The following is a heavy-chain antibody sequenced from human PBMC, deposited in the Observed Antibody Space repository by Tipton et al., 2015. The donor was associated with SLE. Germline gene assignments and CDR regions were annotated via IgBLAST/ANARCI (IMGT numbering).Heavy chain of an antibody. CDR3: AKDGGSHRFDY. CDR2: ISADGRIT. D-gene: IGHD1-26*01. CDR1: GFSFRNYA. V-gene: IGHV3-64*02. J-gene: IGHJ4*02. Sequence: SLRLSCGASGFSFRNYAMHWVRQAPGKGLEYVSVISADGRITYYADSLKGRFIISRDNYRNTLYLQMDSLRVEDMGVYYCAKDGGSHRFDYWGQGTLVTVSS.